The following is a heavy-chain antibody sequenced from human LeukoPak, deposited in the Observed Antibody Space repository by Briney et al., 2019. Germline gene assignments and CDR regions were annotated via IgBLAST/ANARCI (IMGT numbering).Heavy chain of an antibody. CDR2: ISAYNGNT. V-gene: IGHV1-18*01. CDR3: ARDVFVKGGGPIGF. D-gene: IGHD3-16*01. J-gene: IGHJ4*02. CDR1: GYTFKNFG. Sequence: ASVKVSCKASGYTFKNFGFTWVRQAPGQGLEWLGWISAYNGNTKYAQNVQDRVTMTTDSSTSTAFLEMRSLGPDDTALYYCARDVFVKGGGPIGFWGQGTLVSVSS.